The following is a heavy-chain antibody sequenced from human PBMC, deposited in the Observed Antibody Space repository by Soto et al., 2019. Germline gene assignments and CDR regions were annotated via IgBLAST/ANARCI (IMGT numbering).Heavy chain of an antibody. Sequence: SETLALTCTVSGGSISSYYWSWIRQPAGKGLEWIGRIYTSGSTNYNPSLKSRVTMSVDTSKNQFSLKLSSVTAADTAVYYCASGEYSSGWYNYWGQGTLVTVSS. D-gene: IGHD6-19*01. CDR3: ASGEYSSGWYNY. V-gene: IGHV4-4*07. J-gene: IGHJ4*02. CDR1: GGSISSYY. CDR2: IYTSGST.